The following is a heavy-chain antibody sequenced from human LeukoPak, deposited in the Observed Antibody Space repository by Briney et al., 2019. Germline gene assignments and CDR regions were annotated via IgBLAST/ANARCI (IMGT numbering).Heavy chain of an antibody. Sequence: GGSLRLSCAASGFTFSSYGMPWVRQAPGKGLEWVAVISYDGSNKYYADSVKGRFTISRDNSKNTLYLQMNSLRAEDTAVYYCAKVPSPYYYDSSGYYDDYWGQGTLVTVSS. V-gene: IGHV3-30*18. D-gene: IGHD3-22*01. CDR2: ISYDGSNK. J-gene: IGHJ4*02. CDR1: GFTFSSYG. CDR3: AKVPSPYYYDSSGYYDDY.